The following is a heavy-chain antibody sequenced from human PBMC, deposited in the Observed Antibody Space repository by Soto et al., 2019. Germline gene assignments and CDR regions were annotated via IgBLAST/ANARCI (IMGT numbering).Heavy chain of an antibody. J-gene: IGHJ6*02. Sequence: QVPLVESGGGVVQPGRSLRLSCAASGFTFSYYAMHWVRQAPGKGLEWVAVISYDGSNKYYADSVKGRFTISRDNSKNTLYLQMNSLRAEDTAVYYCARDWSNYVGSYYGMDVWGQGTTVTVSS. CDR3: ARDWSNYVGSYYGMDV. CDR1: GFTFSYYA. V-gene: IGHV3-30-3*01. CDR2: ISYDGSNK. D-gene: IGHD4-4*01.